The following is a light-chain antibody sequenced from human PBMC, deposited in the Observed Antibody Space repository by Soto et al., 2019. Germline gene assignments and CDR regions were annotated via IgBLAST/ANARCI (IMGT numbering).Light chain of an antibody. Sequence: EIVMTQSPATLSVSPGARATLSCRASQSVSSDLVWYQQKPGQAPRLLIYGASTRATGIPARFSGSGSGTEVTLTISSLQSEDFAVYYCQQYNNWPPYTFGQGTKVEI. CDR3: QQYNNWPPYT. CDR2: GAS. V-gene: IGKV3-15*01. CDR1: QSVSSD. J-gene: IGKJ1*01.